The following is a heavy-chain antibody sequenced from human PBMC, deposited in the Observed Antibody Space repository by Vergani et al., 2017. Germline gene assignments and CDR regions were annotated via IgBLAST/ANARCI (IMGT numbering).Heavy chain of an antibody. CDR1: GFTFSSYG. CDR2: ISYDGSNK. CDR3: AREGAAAGTPGDY. Sequence: QVQLVESGGGVVQPGRSLRLSCAASGFTFSSYGMHWVRQAPGKGLEWVAVISYDGSNKYYADSVKGRFTISRDNSKNTLYLQMNSLRAEDTAVYYCAREGAAAGTPGDYWGQGTLVTVSS. V-gene: IGHV3-30*03. D-gene: IGHD6-13*01. J-gene: IGHJ4*02.